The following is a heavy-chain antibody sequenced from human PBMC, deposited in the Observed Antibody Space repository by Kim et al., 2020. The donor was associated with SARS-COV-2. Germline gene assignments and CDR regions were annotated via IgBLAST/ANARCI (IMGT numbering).Heavy chain of an antibody. D-gene: IGHD2-2*03. CDR1: GFTFSSYG. Sequence: GGSLRLSCAASGFTFSSYGMHWVRQAPGKGLEWVAVIWYDGSNKYYADSVKGRFTISRDNSKNTLYLQMNSLRAEDTAVYYCARDAGYCSSTSCRERPYYYYYGMDVWGQGTTVTVSS. V-gene: IGHV3-33*01. CDR2: IWYDGSNK. J-gene: IGHJ6*02. CDR3: ARDAGYCSSTSCRERPYYYYYGMDV.